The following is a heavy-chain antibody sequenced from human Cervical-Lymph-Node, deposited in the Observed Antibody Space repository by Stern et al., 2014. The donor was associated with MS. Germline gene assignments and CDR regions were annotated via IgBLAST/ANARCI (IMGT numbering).Heavy chain of an antibody. D-gene: IGHD2-8*01. V-gene: IGHV1-18*01. CDR2: IGADSGTT. J-gene: IGHJ4*02. Sequence: QLVQSGTEVQKPGASLIVSCKASGYTFTSYGISWVRQAPGQGLEWVGWIGADSGTTKYAQNLRDRITLTRDTSTGTAYMELRTLRSEDTAVYYCARDKMHAFDYWGQGTLVSVSS. CDR3: ARDKMHAFDY. CDR1: GYTFTSYG.